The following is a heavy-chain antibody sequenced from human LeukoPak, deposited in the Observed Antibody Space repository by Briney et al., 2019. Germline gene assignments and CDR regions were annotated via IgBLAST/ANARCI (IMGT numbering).Heavy chain of an antibody. V-gene: IGHV1-2*04. CDR1: GDTFTGYY. Sequence: ASVKVSCKASGDTFTGYYMHWVRQAPGQGLEWMGWINPNSGGTNYARKFQGWVTMTRDTSISTAYMELSRLRSDDTAVYCCARGGGDSDAFDIWGQGTMVTVSS. J-gene: IGHJ3*02. D-gene: IGHD1-26*01. CDR3: ARGGGDSDAFDI. CDR2: INPNSGGT.